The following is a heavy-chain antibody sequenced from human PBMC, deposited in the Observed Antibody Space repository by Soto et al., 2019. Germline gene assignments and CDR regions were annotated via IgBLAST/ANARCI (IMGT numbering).Heavy chain of an antibody. V-gene: IGHV5-51*01. J-gene: IGHJ4*02. CDR1: GYRFSSYW. Sequence: PGESLKISCKGSGYRFSSYWIGWVRQMPGKGLEWMGIIYPDDSDTRYSPSFQGQVTISADKSISTAYLQWSSLKASDTAMYYCARQEVAARWYFHYWGQGTLVTVSS. D-gene: IGHD6-6*01. CDR2: IYPDDSDT. CDR3: ARQEVAARWYFHY.